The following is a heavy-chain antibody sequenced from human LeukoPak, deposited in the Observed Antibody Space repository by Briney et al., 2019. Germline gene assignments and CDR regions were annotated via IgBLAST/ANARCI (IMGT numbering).Heavy chain of an antibody. Sequence: SETLCLTCAVYGGSFSGYYWSWIRQPPGKGLEWIGEINHSGSTNYNPSLKSRLTISVDTSKNQFSLKLSSVTAADTAVYYCALAQWLVNDAFDIWGQGTIVTVSS. CDR1: GGSFSGYY. D-gene: IGHD6-19*01. CDR2: INHSGST. CDR3: ALAQWLVNDAFDI. J-gene: IGHJ3*02. V-gene: IGHV4-34*01.